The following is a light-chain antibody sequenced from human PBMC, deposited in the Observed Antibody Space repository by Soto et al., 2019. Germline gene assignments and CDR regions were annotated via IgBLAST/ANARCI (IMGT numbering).Light chain of an antibody. CDR2: AAS. V-gene: IGKV1-39*01. CDR3: QQTYNTPIT. CDR1: QIISTS. Sequence: DIQITQSPSSLSASVGDRVTMTCLASQIISTSLAWYQQQPGKAPKLLIYAASSLQSGVPSRFSGSGSGTHFTLTITSLQPEDSATYYCQQTYNTPITFGQGTRLEIK. J-gene: IGKJ5*01.